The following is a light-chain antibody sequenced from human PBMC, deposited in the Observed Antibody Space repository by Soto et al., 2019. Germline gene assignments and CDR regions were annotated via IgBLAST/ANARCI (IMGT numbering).Light chain of an antibody. Sequence: EIVLTQSPATLSVSPGERATLSCRASQSVNSNFAWYQQKPAQSPRLLIYGASTRAPGIPARFSGSGSGTEFTLTISGLQSEDLAVDYCQQYNKWPPSFGRGTKVDIK. V-gene: IGKV3-15*01. CDR1: QSVNSN. CDR3: QQYNKWPPS. CDR2: GAS. J-gene: IGKJ1*01.